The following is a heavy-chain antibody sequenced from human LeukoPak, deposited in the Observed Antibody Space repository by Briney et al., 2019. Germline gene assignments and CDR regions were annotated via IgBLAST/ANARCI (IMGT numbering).Heavy chain of an antibody. CDR2: ISWNSGSI. D-gene: IGHD3-16*01. J-gene: IGHJ4*02. V-gene: IGHV3-9*01. Sequence: PGGSLRLSCAASGFTFDDYAMHWVRQAPGKGLEWVSGISWNSGSIGYADSVKGRFTISRDNAKNSLYLQMNSLRAEDTALYYCAKGPAHYDYVWGSSLDYWGQGTLVTVSS. CDR1: GFTFDDYA. CDR3: AKGPAHYDYVWGSSLDY.